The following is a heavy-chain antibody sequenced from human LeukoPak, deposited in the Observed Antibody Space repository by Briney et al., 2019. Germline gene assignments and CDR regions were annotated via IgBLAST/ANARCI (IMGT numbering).Heavy chain of an antibody. D-gene: IGHD5-12*01. Sequence: GGSLRLSCATSGFTFSAYEMNWVRQAPGKGLEWISYISDSGVSIHYADSVRGRFSISRDNAKDALLLQMNTLRAEATAVHYCVRGRHSANNYGGDYWGQGTLVTVSS. CDR3: VRGRHSANNYGGDY. CDR2: ISDSGVSI. J-gene: IGHJ4*02. V-gene: IGHV3-48*03. CDR1: GFTFSAYE.